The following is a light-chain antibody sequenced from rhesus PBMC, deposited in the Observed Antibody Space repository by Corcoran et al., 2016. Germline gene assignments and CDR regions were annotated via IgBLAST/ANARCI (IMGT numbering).Light chain of an antibody. V-gene: IGKV1-94*01. J-gene: IGKJ4*01. Sequence: DIQMTQSPSSLSASVGDRVTVTCRASQGINKELSWYQQKPGKAPTLLIYAAFSLQTGVSSWFSGSRSGTDYTLTISSLQPEDVATYYCLQDYTTLTFGGGTKVEIK. CDR2: AAF. CDR3: LQDYTTLT. CDR1: QGINKE.